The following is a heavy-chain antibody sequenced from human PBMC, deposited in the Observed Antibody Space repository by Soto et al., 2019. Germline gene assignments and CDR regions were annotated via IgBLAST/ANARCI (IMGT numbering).Heavy chain of an antibody. CDR2: IYYSGST. CDR1: GGSISSYY. V-gene: IGHV4-59*01. CDR3: ARSTGRYFDWSCRDGMDV. Sequence: SETLSLTCTVSGGSISSYYWSWIGQPPGKGLKWIGYIYYSGSTNYNPSLKSRVTISVDTSKNQFSLKLSSVTAADTAVYYCARSTGRYFDWSCRDGMDVWGQGTTVTLSS. D-gene: IGHD3-9*01. J-gene: IGHJ6*02.